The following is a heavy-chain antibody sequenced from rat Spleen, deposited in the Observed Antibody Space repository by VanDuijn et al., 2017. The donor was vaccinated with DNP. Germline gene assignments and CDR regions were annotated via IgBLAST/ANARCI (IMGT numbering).Heavy chain of an antibody. V-gene: IGHV2-6*01. CDR3: ARWHLYLSYFDY. D-gene: IGHD1-2*01. CDR2: ISGGGST. J-gene: IGHJ2*01. Sequence: QVQLKESGPGLVQSSQTLSLTCTVSGFSLTGYTVNWIRQPPGKGLEWIAAISGGGSTDYNSALKSRPRISRDTSKSQVLLEMNSLQTEDTAMYFCARWHLYLSYFDYWGQGVMVTVSS. CDR1: GFSLTGYT.